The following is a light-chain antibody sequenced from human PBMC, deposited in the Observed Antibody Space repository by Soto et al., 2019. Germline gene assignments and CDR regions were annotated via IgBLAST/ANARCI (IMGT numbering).Light chain of an antibody. J-gene: IGKJ4*01. CDR1: QSVSST. Sequence: EVMMTQSPATLSLSPGERATLSCRASQSVSSTLAWYQQRRGQAPRLLIYAASSRAAGIPARFSGSGSGTEFPLTINSLQSEDFAVYYCQQYDSWPPLTFGGGTKVEIK. CDR3: QQYDSWPPLT. V-gene: IGKV3-15*01. CDR2: AAS.